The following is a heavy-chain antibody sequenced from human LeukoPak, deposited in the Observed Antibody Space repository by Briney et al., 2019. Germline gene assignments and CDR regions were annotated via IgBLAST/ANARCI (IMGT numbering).Heavy chain of an antibody. V-gene: IGHV4-34*01. CDR3: ARGLLTGYSSSWYVGSYNWFDP. D-gene: IGHD6-13*01. CDR1: GGSSSGYY. J-gene: IGHJ5*02. Sequence: PSETLSLTCAVYGGSSSGYYWSWIRQPPGKGLEWIGEINHSGSTNYNLSLKSRVTISVDTSKNQFSLKLSSVTAADTAVYYCARGLLTGYSSSWYVGSYNWFDPRGQGTLVTVSS. CDR2: INHSGST.